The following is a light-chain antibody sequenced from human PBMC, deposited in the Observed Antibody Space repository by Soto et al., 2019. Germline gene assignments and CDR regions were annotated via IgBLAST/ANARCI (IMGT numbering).Light chain of an antibody. CDR1: QSVSSN. Sequence: EIVMTQSPATLSVSPGERATLSCSASQSVSSNLAGYQQKPGQAPWLLIYGASTRATGIPARFSGSGSGTEFTLTISSLKSEDFAVYYCPQYNNWHPRTFGGGPKVEIK. CDR2: GAS. V-gene: IGKV3-15*01. J-gene: IGKJ4*01. CDR3: PQYNNWHPRT.